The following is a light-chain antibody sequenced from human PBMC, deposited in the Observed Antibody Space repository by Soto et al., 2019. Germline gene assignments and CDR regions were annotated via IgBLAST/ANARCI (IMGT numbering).Light chain of an antibody. CDR2: GAS. J-gene: IGKJ1*01. V-gene: IGKV3-20*01. CDR3: QHYGTSPRWT. CDR1: QSVSRTY. Sequence: EIVLTQSPGTLSLSPGERATLSCRASQSVSRTYFAWYQQKPGQAPKLLIYGASSRATGIPDRFSGSGSGTDFTLTISRLEPEDFAVYYCQHYGTSPRWTFGQGTKVEIK.